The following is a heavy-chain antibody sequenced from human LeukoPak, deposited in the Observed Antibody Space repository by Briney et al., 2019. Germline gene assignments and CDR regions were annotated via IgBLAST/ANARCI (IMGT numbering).Heavy chain of an antibody. CDR2: IYYSGST. J-gene: IGHJ3*02. V-gene: IGHV4-59*01. D-gene: IGHD1-1*01. Sequence: PETLSLTCTVSGGSISSYYRSWIRQPPGKGLEWIGYIYYSGSTNYNPSLKSRVTISVDTSKNQFSLKLSSVTAADTAVYYCARDLTTTYAFDIWGQGTMVTVSS. CDR1: GGSISSYY. CDR3: ARDLTTTYAFDI.